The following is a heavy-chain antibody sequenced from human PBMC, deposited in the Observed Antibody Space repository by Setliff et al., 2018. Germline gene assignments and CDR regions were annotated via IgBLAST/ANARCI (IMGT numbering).Heavy chain of an antibody. V-gene: IGHV4-61*09. CDR2: IHSSGRT. Sequence: SETLSLTCTVSGGSINRNIYYWSWVRQPAGKGLEWVGHIHSSGRTNYNPSLKSRVTMSIDTSKNQFSLKLNSVTAADMAVYYCAREQWLDPPGYYYMDVWAKGTTVTVSS. CDR1: GGSINRNIYY. J-gene: IGHJ6*03. D-gene: IGHD6-19*01. CDR3: AREQWLDPPGYYYMDV.